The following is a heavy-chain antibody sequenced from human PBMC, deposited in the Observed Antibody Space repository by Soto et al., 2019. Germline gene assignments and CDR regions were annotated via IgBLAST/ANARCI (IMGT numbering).Heavy chain of an antibody. V-gene: IGHV4-39*02. CDR3: ARGAYYYDSSGSYYFDY. D-gene: IGHD3-22*01. Sequence: ETLSLTCTVSGDSITRSNFYWGWIRQPPGKGLEWLGSIFYSGSTFYNPALKSRVTFSVDTSKNHFSLKLSSVTAADTAVYYCARGAYYYDSSGSYYFDYWGQGTLVTVSS. CDR1: GDSITRSNFY. J-gene: IGHJ4*02. CDR2: IFYSGST.